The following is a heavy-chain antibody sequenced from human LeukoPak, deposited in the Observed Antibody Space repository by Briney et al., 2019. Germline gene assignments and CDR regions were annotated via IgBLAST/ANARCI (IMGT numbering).Heavy chain of an antibody. CDR3: ARDLYYNGWYPLDY. Sequence: SQTLSLTCAVSGDSFSSNSAAWNWIRQSPSIGLEWLVRTYYRSKWYNDYAVSVKSRITINPDTSKNQFSLQLNSVTPEDTAVYYCARDLYYNGWYPLDYWGQGTLVTVSS. CDR2: TYYRSKWYN. V-gene: IGHV6-1*01. CDR1: GDSFSSNSAA. D-gene: IGHD6-19*01. J-gene: IGHJ4*02.